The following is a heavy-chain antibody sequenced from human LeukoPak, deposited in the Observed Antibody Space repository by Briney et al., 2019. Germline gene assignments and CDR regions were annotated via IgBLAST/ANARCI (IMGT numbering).Heavy chain of an antibody. J-gene: IGHJ4*02. D-gene: IGHD3-16*01. CDR2: ISGDGFYT. Sequence: GGSLRLSCTASGFTFSDYAMTWVRQAPGKGPEWVSAISGDGFYTFYTESVKGRFTISRDNAGNTLFLRMTSLRVEDTAMYYCAKNYASQNAFFDYWGQGALVTVSS. CDR3: AKNYASQNAFFDY. V-gene: IGHV3-23*01. CDR1: GFTFSDYA.